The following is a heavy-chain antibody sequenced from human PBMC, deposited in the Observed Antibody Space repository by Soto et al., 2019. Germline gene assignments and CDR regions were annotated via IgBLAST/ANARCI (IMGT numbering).Heavy chain of an antibody. V-gene: IGHV3-23*01. D-gene: IGHD6-13*01. CDR2: ISGNGGST. CDR1: GFTFSSYA. J-gene: IGHJ6*02. CDR3: AKIEYASSWYYYGMDV. Sequence: GGSLRLSCAASGFTFSSYAMSWVRQAPGKGLEWVSIISGNGGSTYYADSVQGRFTISRDNSKNTLYVQMNSLRVEDTAVYYCAKIEYASSWYYYGMDVCGQGPTGPVSS.